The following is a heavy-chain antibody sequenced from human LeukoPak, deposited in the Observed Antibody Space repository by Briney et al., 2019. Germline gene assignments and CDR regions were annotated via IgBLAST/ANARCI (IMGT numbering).Heavy chain of an antibody. CDR1: GFTFSSYA. J-gene: IGHJ4*02. Sequence: PGGSLTLSCAPSGFTFSSYAMNWVRQAPGKGLEWVAIISHDGSNKYYAESVKGRFTISRDNSKNTLYLQMNSLRAEDTAVYYCAPKTGRWLPGGYWGQGTLVTVSS. D-gene: IGHD4-23*01. V-gene: IGHV3-30*01. CDR3: APKTGRWLPGGY. CDR2: ISHDGSNK.